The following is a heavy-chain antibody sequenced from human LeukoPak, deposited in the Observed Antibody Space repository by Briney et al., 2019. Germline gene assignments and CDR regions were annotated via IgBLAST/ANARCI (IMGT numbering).Heavy chain of an antibody. CDR3: VRDRFGYSDY. D-gene: IGHD3-22*01. J-gene: IGHJ4*02. CDR1: GFTFSSYD. V-gene: IGHV3-48*01. CDR2: ISRLSSTI. Sequence: PGGSLRLSCAASGFTFSSYDMNWVRQAPGKGLEWVSYISRLSSTIYSADSVKGRFTISRDNAKNSLFLQMNSLRAEDTAVYYCVRDRFGYSDYWGQGTLVTVSS.